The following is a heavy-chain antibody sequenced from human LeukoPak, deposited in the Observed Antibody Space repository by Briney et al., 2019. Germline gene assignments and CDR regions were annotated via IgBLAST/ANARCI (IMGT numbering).Heavy chain of an antibody. V-gene: IGHV3-53*01. D-gene: IGHD2-15*01. J-gene: IGHJ6*03. Sequence: GGSLRLSCAASGFTVSSNYMSWVRQAPGKGLEGVSVIYSGGSTYYADSVKGRFTISRDNSKNTLYLQMNSLRAEDTAVYYCARDIVVVVAPPEDYYYMDVWGKGTTVTVSS. CDR1: GFTVSSNY. CDR3: ARDIVVVVAPPEDYYYMDV. CDR2: IYSGGST.